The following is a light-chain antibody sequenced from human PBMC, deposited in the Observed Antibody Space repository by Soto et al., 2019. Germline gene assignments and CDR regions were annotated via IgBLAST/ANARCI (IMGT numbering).Light chain of an antibody. Sequence: QTVVTQPPSASGTPGQRVTISCSGSSSNMGSNSVNWYQQLPGTAPKLLIYNHSHRPSGVPDRFSGSQSGTSASLAISGLQSEDEADYYCAAWDGSLNGWVFGGGTKLTV. J-gene: IGLJ3*02. V-gene: IGLV1-44*01. CDR3: AAWDGSLNGWV. CDR2: NHS. CDR1: SSNMGSNS.